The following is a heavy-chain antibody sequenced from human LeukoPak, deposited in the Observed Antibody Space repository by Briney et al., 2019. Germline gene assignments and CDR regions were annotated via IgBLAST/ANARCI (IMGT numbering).Heavy chain of an antibody. V-gene: IGHV4-39*07. CDR1: GGSISSSSYY. D-gene: IGHD2-15*01. Sequence: SETLSLTCTVSGGSISSSSYYWGWIRQPPGKGLEWIGSIYYSGSTYYNPSLKSRVTISVDTSKNQFSLKLSSVTAADTAVYYCARGWSEEHYFDYWGQGTLVTVSS. CDR2: IYYSGST. CDR3: ARGWSEEHYFDY. J-gene: IGHJ4*02.